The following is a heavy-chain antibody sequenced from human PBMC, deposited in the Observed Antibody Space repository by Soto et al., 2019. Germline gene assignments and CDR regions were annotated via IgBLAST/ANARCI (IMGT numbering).Heavy chain of an antibody. CDR3: AKGGSVDIVATYDAFDI. CDR2: ISYDGSNK. D-gene: IGHD5-12*01. V-gene: IGHV3-30*18. J-gene: IGHJ3*02. CDR1: GFTFSSYG. Sequence: GGSLRLSCAASGFTFSSYGMHWVRQAPGKGLEWVAVISYDGSNKYYADSVKGRFTISRDNSKNTLYLQMNSLRAEDTAVYYCAKGGSVDIVATYDAFDIWGQGTMVTVSS.